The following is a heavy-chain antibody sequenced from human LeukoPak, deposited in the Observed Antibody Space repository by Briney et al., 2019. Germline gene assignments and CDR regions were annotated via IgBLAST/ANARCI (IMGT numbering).Heavy chain of an antibody. CDR3: ARTTG. D-gene: IGHD3-9*01. V-gene: IGHV3-48*04. J-gene: IGHJ4*02. Sequence: GGSLRLSCAASGFTFSSYSMNWVRQAPGKGLEWVSYISSSGSTTYYADSVKGRFTISRDNAKNSLYLQMNSLRAEDTAVYYCARTTGWGQGTLVTVSS. CDR2: ISSSGSTT. CDR1: GFTFSSYS.